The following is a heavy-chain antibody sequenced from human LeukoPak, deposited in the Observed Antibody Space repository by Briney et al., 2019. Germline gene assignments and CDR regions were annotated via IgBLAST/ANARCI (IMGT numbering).Heavy chain of an antibody. CDR1: GFTFSSYG. Sequence: GGSLRLSCAASGFTFSSYGMHWVRQAPGKGLEWVAFIRYDGSNKYYADSVKGRFTISRDNSKNTLYLQMNSLRAEDTAVYYCAKDGSAIFGVVNWLPYYYYYMDVWGKGTTVTVSS. J-gene: IGHJ6*03. V-gene: IGHV3-30*02. CDR2: IRYDGSNK. D-gene: IGHD3-3*01. CDR3: AKDGSAIFGVVNWLPYYYYYMDV.